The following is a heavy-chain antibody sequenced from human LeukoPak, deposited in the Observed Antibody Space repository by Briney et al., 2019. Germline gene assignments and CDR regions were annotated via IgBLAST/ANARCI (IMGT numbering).Heavy chain of an antibody. D-gene: IGHD3-10*01. CDR3: ARDARPNYYTSGSGI. J-gene: IGHJ4*02. Sequence: GGSLRLSCATSGFTFSSYWMSWVRQAPGKGLEWVANINQHGNEKYYVDSVKGRLTISRDNAKNSLYLQMNSLRAGDTAVYYCARDARPNYYTSGSGIWGQGTLVTVSS. V-gene: IGHV3-7*01. CDR1: GFTFSSYW. CDR2: INQHGNEK.